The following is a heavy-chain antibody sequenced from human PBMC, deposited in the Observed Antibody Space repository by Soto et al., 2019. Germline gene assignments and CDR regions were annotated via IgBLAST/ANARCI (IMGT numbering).Heavy chain of an antibody. CDR2: ISWNSGSI. J-gene: IGHJ4*02. CDR3: AKGGDELLGHFDY. D-gene: IGHD3-16*01. CDR1: GFTFDDYA. V-gene: IGHV3-9*01. Sequence: EVQLVESGGGLVQPGRSLRLSCAASGFTFDDYAMHWVRQAPGKGLEGVSGISWNSGSIGYGDYVKGRFTISRDNAKNSLYLQKNSLRAEDTALYYCAKGGDELLGHFDYWGQGNLVNVSS.